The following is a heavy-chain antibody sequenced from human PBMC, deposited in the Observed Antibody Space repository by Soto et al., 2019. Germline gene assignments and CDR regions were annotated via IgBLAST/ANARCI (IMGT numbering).Heavy chain of an antibody. D-gene: IGHD2-2*01. J-gene: IGHJ6*03. CDR1: GFTFSSFG. CDR3: PKGGVPAGMPGYYYTDV. CDR2: ISYDGSNR. Sequence: QVQLVASGGGVLQPGMSVRLSCAASGFTFSSFGMHWVRQAPGKGLEWVAIISYDGSNRYYGDSVKGRITMSRENFKNKVYLEMNSLRVEDTAVYYCPKGGVPAGMPGYYYTDVWVKGIAV. V-gene: IGHV3-30*18.